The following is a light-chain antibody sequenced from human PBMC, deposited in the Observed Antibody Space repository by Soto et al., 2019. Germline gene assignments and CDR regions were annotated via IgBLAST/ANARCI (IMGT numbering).Light chain of an antibody. Sequence: QSALTQPASVSGSPGQSITISCTGTRSDVGGYNYVYWHQQHPGKAPKLMIYDVTNRPSGVSDRFSGSKSGNTASLTISWLQAEYEADYYCRSYTSSSTYVFGAGTKLTVL. J-gene: IGLJ1*01. CDR3: RSYTSSSTYV. CDR2: DVT. V-gene: IGLV2-14*01. CDR1: RSDVGGYNY.